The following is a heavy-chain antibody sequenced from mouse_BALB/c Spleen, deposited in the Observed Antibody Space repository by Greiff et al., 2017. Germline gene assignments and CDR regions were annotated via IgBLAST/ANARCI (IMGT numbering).Heavy chain of an antibody. V-gene: IGHV5-6-3*01. CDR3: ARTETGSWYFDV. J-gene: IGHJ1*01. Sequence: EVNVVESGGGLVQPGGSLKLSCAASGFTFSSYGMSWVRQTPDKRLELVATINSNGGSTYYPDSVKGRFTISRDNAKNTLYLQMSSLKSEDTAMYYCARTETGSWYFDVWGAGTTVTVSS. D-gene: IGHD4-1*01. CDR1: GFTFSSYG. CDR2: INSNGGST.